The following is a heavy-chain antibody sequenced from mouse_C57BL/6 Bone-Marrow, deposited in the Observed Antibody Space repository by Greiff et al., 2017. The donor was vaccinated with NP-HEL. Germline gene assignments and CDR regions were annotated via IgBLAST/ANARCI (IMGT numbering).Heavy chain of an antibody. V-gene: IGHV1-81*01. Sequence: VKLMESGAELARPGASVKLSCKASGYTFTSYGISWVKQRTGQGLEWIGEIYPRSGNTYYNEKFQGKATLTADKSSSTAYMELRSLTSEDSAVYFSAKTPIYYGNYGFAYWGQGTLVTVSA. CDR1: GYTFTSYG. J-gene: IGHJ3*01. CDR3: AKTPIYYGNYGFAY. CDR2: IYPRSGNT. D-gene: IGHD2-1*01.